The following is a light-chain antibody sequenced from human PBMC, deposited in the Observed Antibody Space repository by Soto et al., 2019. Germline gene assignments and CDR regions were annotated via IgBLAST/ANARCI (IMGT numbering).Light chain of an antibody. CDR3: LQEYNYPLT. CDR2: GGS. V-gene: IGKV1-6*01. Sequence: AIQMTQSPSSLSASVGDRVTITCRASQGIRNDLGWYQQKPGKAPKLLIYGGSSLQSGAPSRFSSSGSGTDFTLTISSLQPEDFATYYCLQEYNYPLTFGGGTKVQIK. CDR1: QGIRND. J-gene: IGKJ4*01.